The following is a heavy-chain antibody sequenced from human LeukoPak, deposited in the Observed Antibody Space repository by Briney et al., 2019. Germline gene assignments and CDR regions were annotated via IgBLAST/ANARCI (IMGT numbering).Heavy chain of an antibody. J-gene: IGHJ5*02. CDR2: IYYSGST. CDR3: ARNRGYCSSTSCYGWFDP. V-gene: IGHV4-59*01. Sequence: SETLSLTCTVSGGSISSYYWSWIRQPPGKGLEWIGYIYYSGSTNYNPSLKSRVTISVDTSKNQFSLKLSSVTAADTAVYYCARNRGYCSSTSCYGWFDPWGQGTLGTVSS. D-gene: IGHD2-2*01. CDR1: GGSISSYY.